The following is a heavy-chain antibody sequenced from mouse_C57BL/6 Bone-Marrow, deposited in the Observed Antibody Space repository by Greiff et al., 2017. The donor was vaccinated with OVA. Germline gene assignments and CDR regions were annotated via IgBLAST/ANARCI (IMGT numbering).Heavy chain of an antibody. CDR3: ARFLWYAMDY. CDR2: INPNNGGT. Sequence: EVQLQQSGPELVKPGASVKISCKASGYTFTDYYMNWVKQSHGKSLEWIGDINPNNGGTSYNQKFKGKATLTVDKSSSTAYMELRSLTSEDSAVYYCARFLWYAMDYWGQGTSVTVSS. V-gene: IGHV1-26*01. J-gene: IGHJ4*01. CDR1: GYTFTDYY.